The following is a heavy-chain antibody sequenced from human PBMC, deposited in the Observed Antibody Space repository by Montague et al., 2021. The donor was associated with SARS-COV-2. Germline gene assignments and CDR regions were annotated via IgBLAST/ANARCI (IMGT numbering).Heavy chain of an antibody. J-gene: IGHJ2*01. D-gene: IGHD3-22*01. CDR2: INHSGST. V-gene: IGHV4-34*01. Sequence: SETLSLTCAVYGGSFSDYYWSWIRQPPGKGLEWIGEINHSGSTNYNPSLRSRVTISVDTSKNQFSLKLSAVTAADTAVYYCARGAPTISMILVVMTGAGWYFDLWGRGTLATVSS. CDR3: ARGAPTISMILVVMTGAGWYFDL. CDR1: GGSFSDYY.